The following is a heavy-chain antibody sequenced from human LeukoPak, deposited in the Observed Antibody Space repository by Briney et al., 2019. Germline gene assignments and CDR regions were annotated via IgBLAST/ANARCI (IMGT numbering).Heavy chain of an antibody. CDR3: AKDLRRCSSTSCYPEYFQH. D-gene: IGHD2-2*01. CDR2: ISGSGGST. Sequence: GGSLRLSCAASGFTFRSYWMSWVGQAPGKGLEWVSAISGSGGSTYYADSVKGRFTISRDNSKNTLYLQMNSLRAEDTAVYYCAKDLRRCSSTSCYPEYFQHWGQGTLVPVSS. J-gene: IGHJ1*01. CDR1: GFTFRSYW. V-gene: IGHV3-23*01.